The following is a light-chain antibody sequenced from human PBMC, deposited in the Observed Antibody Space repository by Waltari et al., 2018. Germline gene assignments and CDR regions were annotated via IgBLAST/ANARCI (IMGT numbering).Light chain of an antibody. V-gene: IGKV3-20*01. J-gene: IGKJ1*01. CDR2: QSS. CDR1: QSISRY. Sequence: EIMLTQSPDTLSLSPGERATLSCRASQSISRYLVWYQQKPGPAPRLLIYQSSIRATGIPDRFSGSGYGTDFSLTISKLEPEDFAVYYCQNHERLPAVFGQGTKVEIK. CDR3: QNHERLPAV.